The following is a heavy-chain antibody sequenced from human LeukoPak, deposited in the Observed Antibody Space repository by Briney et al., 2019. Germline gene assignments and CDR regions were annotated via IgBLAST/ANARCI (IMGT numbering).Heavy chain of an antibody. V-gene: IGHV4-59*08. CDR2: IYNSGST. D-gene: IGHD6-19*01. CDR3: ARLQYKSGWYEHDY. Sequence: PSEPLSLTCAVSGGSISSYYWSWIRQPPGNGLEWIGYIYNSGSTNDNPSLKSRVTISVDTSKNQFSLKLSSVTAADTAVYYCARLQYKSGWYEHDYWGQGTLVTVSS. J-gene: IGHJ4*02. CDR1: GGSISSYY.